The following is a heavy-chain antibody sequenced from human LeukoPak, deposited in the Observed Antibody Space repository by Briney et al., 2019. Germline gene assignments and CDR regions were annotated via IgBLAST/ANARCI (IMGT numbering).Heavy chain of an antibody. V-gene: IGHV4-59*01. J-gene: IGHJ4*02. CDR3: ARAGYSSGWIDY. CDR2: IYYSGST. Sequence: PSETLSLTCTVSGGSISSYYWSWIRQPPGKGLEWIGYIYYSGSTNYNPSLKSRVTISVDTSKNQFSLKLSSVTAADTAVYYCARAGYSSGWIDYWGQGTLVTVSS. CDR1: GGSISSYY. D-gene: IGHD6-19*01.